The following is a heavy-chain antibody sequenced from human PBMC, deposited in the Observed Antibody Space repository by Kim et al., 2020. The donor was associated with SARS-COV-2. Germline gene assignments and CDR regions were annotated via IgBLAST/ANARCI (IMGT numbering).Heavy chain of an antibody. V-gene: IGHV1-2*02. D-gene: IGHD1-26*01. CDR2: INPNSGGT. J-gene: IGHJ4*02. CDR3: ARDGKEWELLGSLRGFDY. Sequence: ASVKVSCKASGYTFTGYYMHWVRQAPGQGLEWMGWINPNSGGTNYAQKFQGRVTMTRDTSISTAYMELSRLRSDDTAVYYCARDGKEWELLGSLRGFDYWGQGTLVTVSS. CDR1: GYTFTGYY.